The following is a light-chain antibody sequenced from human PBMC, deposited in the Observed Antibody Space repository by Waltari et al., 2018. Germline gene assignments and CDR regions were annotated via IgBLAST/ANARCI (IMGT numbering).Light chain of an antibody. CDR2: DAS. CDR3: QQYDNLPIT. V-gene: IGKV1-33*01. J-gene: IGKJ3*01. CDR1: QDISNY. Sequence: DIQMTQSPSSLSASVGDRVTITCQASQDISNYLHWYQQKPGKAPKPLIYDASKLETGVPSRFSGSGSGTDFTFTISSLHPEDIATYYCQQYDNLPITFGPGTKVDIK.